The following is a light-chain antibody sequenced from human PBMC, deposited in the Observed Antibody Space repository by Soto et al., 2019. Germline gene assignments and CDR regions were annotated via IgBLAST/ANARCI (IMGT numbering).Light chain of an antibody. CDR1: QSVRSR. CDR3: QQYNSWLWT. J-gene: IGKJ1*01. V-gene: IGKV3-15*01. CDR2: GAS. Sequence: DMLMTQSPATLSVSAWERATLTCRASQSVRSRLAWYQQKPGQAPKLLIYGASTRATGIPARFSGSGSGTEFTLTISSLQPEDFAVYYCQQYNSWLWTFGQGTKVDIK.